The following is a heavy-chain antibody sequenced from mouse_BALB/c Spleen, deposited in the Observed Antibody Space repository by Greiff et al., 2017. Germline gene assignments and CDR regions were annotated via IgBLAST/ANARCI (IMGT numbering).Heavy chain of an antibody. CDR1: GFTFSDYY. V-gene: IGHV5-4*02. J-gene: IGHJ4*01. CDR2: ISDGGSYT. Sequence: EVMLVESGGGLVKPGGSLKLSCAASGFTFSDYYMYWVRQTPEKRLEWVATISDGGSYTYYPDSVKGRFTISRDNAKNNLYLQMSSLKSEDTAMYYCARVDFYAMDYWGQGTSVTVSS. CDR3: ARVDFYAMDY.